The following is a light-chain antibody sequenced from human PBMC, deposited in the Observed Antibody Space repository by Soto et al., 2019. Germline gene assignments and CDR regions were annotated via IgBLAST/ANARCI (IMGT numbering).Light chain of an antibody. J-gene: IGKJ4*01. CDR1: RSLFWRSNNKNY. Sequence: DIVMTQSPDSLAVSLGERATVNCKSSRSLFWRSNNKNYLAWYQQKPGQPPRLLIYWASTRESGVPDRFNGSRSGTDFTLTISSLQAEDVAVYYCQQYYTATLIFGGGTKVEIK. CDR3: QQYYTATLI. CDR2: WAS. V-gene: IGKV4-1*01.